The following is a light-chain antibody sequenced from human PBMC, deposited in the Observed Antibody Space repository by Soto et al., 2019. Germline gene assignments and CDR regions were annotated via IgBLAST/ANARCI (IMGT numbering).Light chain of an antibody. CDR1: QSVSSY. Sequence: EIVLTQSPSTLSLSPGERATLSCSASQSVSSYLAWYQQKPGQAPRLLIYDASNRATGIPARFSGGGSGTDFTLTISRLEPDDFAVYYCQQRSRSFGGGTKVEIK. J-gene: IGKJ4*01. CDR2: DAS. CDR3: QQRSRS. V-gene: IGKV3-11*01.